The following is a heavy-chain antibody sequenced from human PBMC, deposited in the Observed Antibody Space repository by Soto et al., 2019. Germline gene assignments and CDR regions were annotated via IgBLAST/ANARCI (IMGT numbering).Heavy chain of an antibody. Sequence: ASETLSLTCTVSGGSISSGDYYWSWIRQPPGKGLEWIGYIYYSGSTYYNPSLKSRVTISVDTSKNQFSLKLSSVTAADTAVYYCARDGGTVNSPFDYWGQGTLVTVSS. V-gene: IGHV4-30-4*01. J-gene: IGHJ4*02. CDR3: ARDGGTVNSPFDY. CDR1: GGSISSGDYY. D-gene: IGHD4-17*01. CDR2: IYYSGST.